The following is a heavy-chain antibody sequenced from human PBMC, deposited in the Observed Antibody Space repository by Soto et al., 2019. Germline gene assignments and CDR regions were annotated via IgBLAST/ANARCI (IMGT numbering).Heavy chain of an antibody. CDR2: INHSGST. D-gene: IGHD3-22*01. V-gene: IGHV4-34*01. J-gene: IGHJ5*02. CDR1: GGSFSGYY. Sequence: SETLSLTCAVYGGSFSGYYWSWIRQPPGKGLEWIGEINHSGSTNYNPSLKSRVTISVDTSKNQFSLKLTSVTAADTALYYCARDYFDSSDYTTNWFDPWGQGALVT. CDR3: ARDYFDSSDYTTNWFDP.